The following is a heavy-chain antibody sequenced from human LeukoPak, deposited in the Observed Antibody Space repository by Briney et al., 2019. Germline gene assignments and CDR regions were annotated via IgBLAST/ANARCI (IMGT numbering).Heavy chain of an antibody. V-gene: IGHV3-23*01. J-gene: IGHJ4*02. CDR2: ISSSGST. CDR3: VKGRISEDGLDF. D-gene: IGHD6-13*01. CDR1: GFTFSRSA. Sequence: GGSLRLSCAASGFTFSRSAMTWVRQTPGKGLDWVSSISSSGSTYYADSVKGRFTISRDNSKNMLYLQMNRLRAEDTAVYYCVKGRISEDGLDFWGQGTLVTVSS.